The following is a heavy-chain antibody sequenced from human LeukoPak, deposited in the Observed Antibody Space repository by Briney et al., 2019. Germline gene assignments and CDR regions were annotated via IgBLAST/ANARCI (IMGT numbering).Heavy chain of an antibody. Sequence: PGGSLRLSCAASGFTFSSYGMHWVRQAPGKGLEWVAVIWYDGSNKYYADSVKGRFTISRDNSKNTLYLQMNSLRAEDTAVYYCAREIAVAGTYDYWGQGTLVTVSS. CDR2: IWYDGSNK. D-gene: IGHD6-19*01. CDR1: GFTFSSYG. J-gene: IGHJ4*02. CDR3: AREIAVAGTYDY. V-gene: IGHV3-30*19.